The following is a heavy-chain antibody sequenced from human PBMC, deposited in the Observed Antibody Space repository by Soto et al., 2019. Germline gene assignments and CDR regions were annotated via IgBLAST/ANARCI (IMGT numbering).Heavy chain of an antibody. CDR3: ARALPVAKGGFDP. D-gene: IGHD2-2*01. V-gene: IGHV3-53*01. Sequence: GGSLRLSCAASGFTVSNTYMTWVLQPPGKGLEGGSVIYTAGGTNYADSVKGRFIIPRDNSKNTLYLQMNSLRAEDTAVYYCARALPVAKGGFDPWGQGTLVTVSS. CDR1: GFTVSNTY. J-gene: IGHJ5*02. CDR2: IYTAGGT.